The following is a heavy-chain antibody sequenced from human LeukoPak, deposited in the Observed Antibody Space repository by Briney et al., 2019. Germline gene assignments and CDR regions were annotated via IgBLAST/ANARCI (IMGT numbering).Heavy chain of an antibody. V-gene: IGHV3-15*01. Sequence: GGSLRLSCAASGFTFSNAWMSWVRQAPGKGLEWVGRIKSKTDGGTTDYAAPVKGRFTISRDDSKNTLYLQMNSLKTEDTAVYYSTTSDYDILTGSPTDYWGQGTLVTVSS. J-gene: IGHJ4*02. D-gene: IGHD3-9*01. CDR1: GFTFSNAW. CDR2: IKSKTDGGTT. CDR3: TTSDYDILTGSPTDY.